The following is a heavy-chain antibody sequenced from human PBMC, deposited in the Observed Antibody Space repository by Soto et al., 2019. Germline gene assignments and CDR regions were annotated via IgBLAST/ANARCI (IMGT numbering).Heavy chain of an antibody. Sequence: ASVKVSCKASGYTFTSYAMHWVRQAPGQRLEWMGWINAGNGNTKYSQKFQGRVTITRDTSASTAYMELSSLRSEDTAVYYCASPENCSGGSCYSYFDAFDIWGQGTMVTVSS. CDR1: GYTFTSYA. V-gene: IGHV1-3*01. J-gene: IGHJ3*02. D-gene: IGHD2-15*01. CDR3: ASPENCSGGSCYSYFDAFDI. CDR2: INAGNGNT.